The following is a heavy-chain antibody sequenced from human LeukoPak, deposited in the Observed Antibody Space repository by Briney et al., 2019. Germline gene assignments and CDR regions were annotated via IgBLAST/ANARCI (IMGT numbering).Heavy chain of an antibody. Sequence: SETLSLTCSVSGGSMSSGSYYWGWIRQPPGKGLEWIGSIYYRGSPYYNPSLRSRVTISVDTSKNQFSLKLSSVTDADTAVYYCARGHRSYYYYYMDVWDKGTTVTVSS. V-gene: IGHV4-39*07. CDR3: ARGHRSYYYYYMDV. CDR1: GGSMSSGSYY. J-gene: IGHJ6*03. D-gene: IGHD2-15*01. CDR2: IYYRGSP.